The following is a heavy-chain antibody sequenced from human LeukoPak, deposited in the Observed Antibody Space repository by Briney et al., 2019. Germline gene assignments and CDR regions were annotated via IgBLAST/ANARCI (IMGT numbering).Heavy chain of an antibody. J-gene: IGHJ5*02. CDR2: IYYSGST. Sequence: SETLSLTCTASGGSISSYYWSWIRQPPGKGLEWIGYIYYSGSTNYNPSLKSRVTISVDTSKNQFSLKLSSVTAADTAVYYCAREMAIIFNWSDPWGQGTLVTVSS. CDR3: AREMAIIFNWSDP. D-gene: IGHD5-24*01. V-gene: IGHV4-59*01. CDR1: GGSISSYY.